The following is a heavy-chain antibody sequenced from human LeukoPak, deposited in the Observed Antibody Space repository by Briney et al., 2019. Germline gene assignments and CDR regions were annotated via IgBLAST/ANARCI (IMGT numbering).Heavy chain of an antibody. CDR2: ISYDGSNK. V-gene: IGHV3-30-3*01. D-gene: IGHD3-10*01. Sequence: PGRSLRLSCAASGFTFSSYAMHWVRQAPGKGLEWVAVISYDGSNKYYADSVKGRFTISRDNSKNTLYLQMNSLRAEDTAVYYCARERERLLWLGEGGGLDAFDIWGQGTMVTVSS. CDR1: GFTFSSYA. J-gene: IGHJ3*02. CDR3: ARERERLLWLGEGGGLDAFDI.